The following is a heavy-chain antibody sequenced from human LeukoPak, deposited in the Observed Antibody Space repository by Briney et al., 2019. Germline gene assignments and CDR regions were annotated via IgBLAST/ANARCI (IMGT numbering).Heavy chain of an antibody. CDR2: IKQDGSEK. J-gene: IGHJ6*02. V-gene: IGHV3-7*01. CDR1: VFTFNNYW. Sequence: PRGSLRLSGAAPVFTFNNYWMNWVRQAPGKGLEWVANIKQDGSEKYYVDSVKGRFTISRDNAKNSLYLQMNSLRAEDTAVYYCARGRGMDVWGQGTTVTVSS. CDR3: ARGRGMDV.